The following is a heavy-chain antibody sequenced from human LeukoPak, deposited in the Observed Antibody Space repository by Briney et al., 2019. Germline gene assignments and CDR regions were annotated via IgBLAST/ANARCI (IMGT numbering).Heavy chain of an antibody. J-gene: IGHJ4*01. CDR3: ARATTATTGFGYFDS. CDR2: IHFTRST. D-gene: IGHD4-17*01. CDR1: DDSLISGTYY. V-gene: IGHV4-31*03. Sequence: SQTLSLTCTVSDDSLISGTYYWNWIRQYPGKGLEWVGYIHFTRSTDYSPSLKSRGTISVDKSKNRFSLNVNSVTAADTAVYYCARATTATTGFGYFDSWGQGALVTVSS.